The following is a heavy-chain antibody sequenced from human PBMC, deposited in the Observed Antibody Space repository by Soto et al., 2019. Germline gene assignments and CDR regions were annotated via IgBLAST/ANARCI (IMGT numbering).Heavy chain of an antibody. V-gene: IGHV4-61*01. CDR1: GDSVSSGNYY. CDR2: IYFTGST. CDR3: VRFAFDTHLIYRSDL. J-gene: IGHJ1*01. D-gene: IGHD3-16*02. Sequence: PSEPLSLTCTVSGDSVSSGNYYWSWIRQPPGKGLEWIGSIYFTGSTNYNPSLKSRLTMSIDTSRNLFSLRLDSVTAADTAVYYGVRFAFDTHLIYRSDLWGQGTVVTVSS.